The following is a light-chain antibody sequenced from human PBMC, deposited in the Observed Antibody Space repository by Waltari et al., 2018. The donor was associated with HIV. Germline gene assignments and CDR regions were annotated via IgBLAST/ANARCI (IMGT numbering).Light chain of an antibody. J-gene: IGLJ2*01. V-gene: IGLV1-40*01. CDR3: QSFDRSLSAWV. CDR2: GNN. CDR1: SSNIGAGSD. Sequence: QSVLTQPPSVSGAPGQRVTISCTASSSNIGAGSDVHWYQQLPGTAPKLLLYGNNNRPSGVPDRFSGSKSDTSASLAITGLQAEDEADYYCQSFDRSLSAWVFGGGTKLTVL.